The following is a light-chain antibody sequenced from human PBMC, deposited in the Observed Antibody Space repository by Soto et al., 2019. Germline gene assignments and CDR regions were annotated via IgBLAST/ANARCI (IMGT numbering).Light chain of an antibody. CDR2: GES. Sequence: EIVLTQSPGTLSLSPGESATLSCRDSQSVSSSYLAWYQQKPGQAPRLLIYGESSRATGIPDRFSGSGSGTDLNLTISRLEPEDFAVYYCQKYGSSPFTFGPGTKVDIK. CDR1: QSVSSSY. CDR3: QKYGSSPFT. V-gene: IGKV3-20*01. J-gene: IGKJ3*01.